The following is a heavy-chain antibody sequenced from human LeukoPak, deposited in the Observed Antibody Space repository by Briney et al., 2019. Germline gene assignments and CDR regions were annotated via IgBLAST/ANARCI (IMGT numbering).Heavy chain of an antibody. CDR3: ARGGKSITGTTKPFDY. Sequence: GRSLRLSCAASGFTFDDYAMHWVRQAPGKGLEWVSGISWNGGSIGYADSVKGRFTISRDNAKNSLYLQMNSLRAEDMALYYCARGGKSITGTTKPFDYWGQGTLVTVSS. D-gene: IGHD1-7*01. V-gene: IGHV3-9*03. J-gene: IGHJ4*02. CDR2: ISWNGGSI. CDR1: GFTFDDYA.